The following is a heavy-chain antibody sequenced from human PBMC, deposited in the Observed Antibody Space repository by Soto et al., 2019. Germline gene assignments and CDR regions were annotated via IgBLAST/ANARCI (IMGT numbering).Heavy chain of an antibody. V-gene: IGHV4-30-2*01. CDR3: AKGNGWYYY. Sequence: SETLSLTCAVSGGSISSGGYSWSWIRQPPGKGLEWIGYIYHSGSTYYNPSLKSRVTISVDRSKNQFSLKLSSVTAADTAVYYCAKGNGWYYYWGHGTLVPVSS. CDR2: IYHSGST. J-gene: IGHJ4*01. CDR1: GGSISSGGYS. D-gene: IGHD6-19*01.